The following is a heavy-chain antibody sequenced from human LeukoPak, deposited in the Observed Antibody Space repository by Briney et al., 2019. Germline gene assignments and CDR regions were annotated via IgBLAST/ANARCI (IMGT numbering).Heavy chain of an antibody. CDR2: ISGSGGST. V-gene: IGHV3-23*01. J-gene: IGHJ4*02. CDR3: AKVEGIFGVVRPPDY. Sequence: GGSLRLSCAASGLTSSNYAMSWVRQAPGKGLEWVSAISGSGGSTYYADSVKGRFTISRDNSKNTLYLQMNSLRAEDTAVYYCAKVEGIFGVVRPPDYWGQGTLVTVSS. CDR1: GLTSSNYA. D-gene: IGHD3-3*02.